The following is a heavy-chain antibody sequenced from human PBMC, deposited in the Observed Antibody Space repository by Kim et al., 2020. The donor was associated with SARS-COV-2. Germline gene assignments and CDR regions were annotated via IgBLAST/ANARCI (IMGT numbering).Heavy chain of an antibody. CDR3: ARMYDYAPY. D-gene: IGHD2-2*01. Sequence: SRNTKYHPSLKSRVTMSLDTSRNQFSLKLRSVTAADTAVYYCARMYDYAPYWGQGALVTVSS. V-gene: IGHV4-4*07. J-gene: IGHJ4*02. CDR2: SRNT.